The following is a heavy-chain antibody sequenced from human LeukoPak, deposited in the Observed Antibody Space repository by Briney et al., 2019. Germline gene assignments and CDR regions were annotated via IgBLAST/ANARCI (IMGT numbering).Heavy chain of an antibody. V-gene: IGHV1-46*01. J-gene: IGHJ4*02. CDR2: INASGGST. Sequence: ASVKVSCKESGYSFTSYYMHWLRQAPGQGHEGMGLINASGGSTSYAQKFQGRVTMTRDTSTSTVYMELSSLRSEDTAVYYCARAGVYNWNDRAYFDYWGQGTLVTVSS. D-gene: IGHD1-1*01. CDR1: GYSFTSYY. CDR3: ARAGVYNWNDRAYFDY.